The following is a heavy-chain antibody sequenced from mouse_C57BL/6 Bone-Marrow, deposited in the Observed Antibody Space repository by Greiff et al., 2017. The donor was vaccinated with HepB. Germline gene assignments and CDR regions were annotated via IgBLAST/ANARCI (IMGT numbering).Heavy chain of an antibody. J-gene: IGHJ2*01. CDR3: TRIYYYYGVFFDY. V-gene: IGHV1-5*01. Sequence: VQLQQSGTVLARPGASVKMSCKTSGYTFTSYWMHWVKQRPGQGLEWIGAIYPGNSDTSYNQKFKGKAKLTAVTSASTAYMELSSLTNEDSAVYYCTRIYYYYGVFFDYWGQGTTLTVSS. CDR1: GYTFTSYW. CDR2: IYPGNSDT. D-gene: IGHD2-4*01.